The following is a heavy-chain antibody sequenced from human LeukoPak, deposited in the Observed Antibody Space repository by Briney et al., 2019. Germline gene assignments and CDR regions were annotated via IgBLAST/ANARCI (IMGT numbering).Heavy chain of an antibody. CDR3: RLAAAGITGQAFDI. V-gene: IGHV4-30-4*08. Sequence: SETLSLTCTVSGGSISSGDYYWSWIRQPPGKGLEWIGYIYYSGSTYYNPSLKSRVTISVDTSKNQFSLKLSSVTAADTAVYYCRLAAAGITGQAFDIWGQGTMVTVSS. CDR1: GGSISSGDYY. CDR2: IYYSGST. J-gene: IGHJ3*02. D-gene: IGHD6-13*01.